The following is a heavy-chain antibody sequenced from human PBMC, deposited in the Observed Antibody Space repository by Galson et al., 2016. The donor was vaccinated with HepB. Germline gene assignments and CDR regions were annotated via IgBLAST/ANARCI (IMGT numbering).Heavy chain of an antibody. Sequence: LSLTCTVSGGSISNNAYYWGWIRQPPGKGLEWIGSVYYSGNKYYDPSLKSRVTISVDTSTNQFSLQLSSVTAADTALYYCATTVTRTYWYFALWGLGTLVTVSS. J-gene: IGHJ2*01. V-gene: IGHV4-39*01. D-gene: IGHD4-17*01. CDR3: ATTVTRTYWYFAL. CDR1: GGSISNNAYY. CDR2: VYYSGNK.